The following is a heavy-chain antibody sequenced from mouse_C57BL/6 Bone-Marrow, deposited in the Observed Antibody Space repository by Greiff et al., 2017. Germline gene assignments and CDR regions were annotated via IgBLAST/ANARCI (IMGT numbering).Heavy chain of an antibody. CDR1: GYTFTSYG. CDR2: IYPRSGNT. D-gene: IGHD1-1*01. V-gene: IGHV1-81*01. CDR3: ARGGVLL. J-gene: IGHJ2*01. Sequence: QVQLQQSGAELARPGASVKLSCKASGYTFTSYGISWVKQRTGQGLEWIGEIYPRSGNTSYNEKFKGKATLTADKSSSTAYMELRSLTSEDSAVYFCARGGVLLWGQGTTLTVSS.